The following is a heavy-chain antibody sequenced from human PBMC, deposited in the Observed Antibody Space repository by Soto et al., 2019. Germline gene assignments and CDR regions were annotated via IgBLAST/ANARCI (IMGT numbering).Heavy chain of an antibody. CDR2: IWYDGGNK. Sequence: PGGSLRLSCAASGFTFSSYGMHWVRQAPGKGLEWVAVIWYDGGNKYYADSVKGRFTISRDNSKNTLYLQMNSLRAEDTAVYYCARDGRGLGNYYYYGMDVWGQGTTVDVSS. D-gene: IGHD6-19*01. CDR3: ARDGRGLGNYYYYGMDV. J-gene: IGHJ6*02. CDR1: GFTFSSYG. V-gene: IGHV3-33*01.